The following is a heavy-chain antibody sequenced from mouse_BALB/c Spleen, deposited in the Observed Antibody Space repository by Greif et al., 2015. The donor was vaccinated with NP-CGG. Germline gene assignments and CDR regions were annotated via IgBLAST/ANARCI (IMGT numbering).Heavy chain of an antibody. J-gene: IGHJ4*01. D-gene: IGHD1-1*02. Sequence: EVQLVESGGGLVKPGGSLKLSCAASGFTFSSYAMSWVRQTPEKRLEWVASISSGGSTYYPDSVKGRFTISRDNARNILYLQMSSLRSEDTAMYYCARGLWGDMDYWGQGTSVTVSS. CDR2: ISSGGST. V-gene: IGHV5-6-5*01. CDR1: GFTFSSYA. CDR3: ARGLWGDMDY.